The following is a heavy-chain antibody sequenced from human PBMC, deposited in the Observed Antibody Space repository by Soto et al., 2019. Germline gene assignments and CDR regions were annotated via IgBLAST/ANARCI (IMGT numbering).Heavy chain of an antibody. CDR3: AKGPYYYDSSGYYSFDY. CDR1: GFTFSSYG. D-gene: IGHD3-22*01. Sequence: GGSLRLSCAASGFTFSSYGLHWVRQAPGKGLEWVAVISYDGSNKYYADSVKGRFTISRDNSKNTLYLQMNSLRAEDTAVYYCAKGPYYYDSSGYYSFDYWGQGTLVTVSS. J-gene: IGHJ4*02. V-gene: IGHV3-30*18. CDR2: ISYDGSNK.